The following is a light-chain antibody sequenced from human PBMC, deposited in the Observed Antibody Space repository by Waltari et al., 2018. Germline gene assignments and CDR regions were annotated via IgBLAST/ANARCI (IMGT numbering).Light chain of an antibody. J-gene: IGKJ1*01. CDR1: QSVGGT. Sequence: EIVLTHSPGTLSLSPGERATLSCWASQSVGGTLAWYQQKPGQAPRLLIYGASSRATGIPDRFSGSGSGTEFSLTISRLEPEDFAVYYCQHYVRLPATFGQGTKVEIK. V-gene: IGKV3-20*01. CDR3: QHYVRLPAT. CDR2: GAS.